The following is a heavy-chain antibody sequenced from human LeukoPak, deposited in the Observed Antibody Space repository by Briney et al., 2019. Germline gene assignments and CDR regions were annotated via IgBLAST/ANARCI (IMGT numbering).Heavy chain of an antibody. CDR1: GFTFSSYG. J-gene: IGHJ4*02. CDR3: AKDSIVGATYFDY. CDR2: IWYDGSNK. D-gene: IGHD1-26*01. V-gene: IGHV3-33*06. Sequence: GRSLRLSCAASGFTFSSYGMHWVRQAPGKGLEWVAVIWYDGSNKYYADSVKGRFTISRDNSKNTLYLQMNSLRAEDTAVYYCAKDSIVGATYFDYWGQGTLVTVSS.